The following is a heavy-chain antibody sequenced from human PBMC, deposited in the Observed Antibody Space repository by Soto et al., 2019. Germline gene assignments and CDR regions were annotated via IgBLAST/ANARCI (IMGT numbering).Heavy chain of an antibody. V-gene: IGHV3-23*01. CDR2: ISGSGGST. J-gene: IGHJ4*02. CDR1: GFTFSSYA. D-gene: IGHD3-22*01. CDR3: VGDYYDSRFLDY. Sequence: GGSLRLSCAASGFTFSSYAMSWVRQAPGKGLEWVSAISGSGGSTYYSDSVKGRFTISRDNSKNTLYLQMNSLRAEDTAVYYCVGDYYDSRFLDYWGQGTLVTVSS.